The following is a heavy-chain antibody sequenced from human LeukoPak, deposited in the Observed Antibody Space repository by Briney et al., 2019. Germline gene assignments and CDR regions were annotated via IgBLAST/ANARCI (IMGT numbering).Heavy chain of an antibody. D-gene: IGHD6-19*01. Sequence: GGSLRLSCAASGFTFSSYGMHWVRQAPGKGLEWVAFIRYDGSNKYYADSVKGRFTISRDNAKNTLYLQMNSLRVEDTAMYYCARVQGQWLVTFDYWGQGTLVTVSS. CDR1: GFTFSSYG. CDR2: IRYDGSNK. V-gene: IGHV3-30*02. CDR3: ARVQGQWLVTFDY. J-gene: IGHJ4*02.